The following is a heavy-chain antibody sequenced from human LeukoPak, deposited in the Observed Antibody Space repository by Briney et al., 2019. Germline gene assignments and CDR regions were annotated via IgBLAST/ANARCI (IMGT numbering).Heavy chain of an antibody. D-gene: IGHD3-10*01. CDR1: GFTFSSYS. CDR2: ISSSSSYI. Sequence: PGGSLRLSCAASGFTFSSYSMNWVRQAPGKGLEWVSSISSSSSYIYYADSVKGRFTISRDNAKNSLYLQMNSLRAEDTAMYYCARGGWFGDNNWFDPWGQGTLVTVSS. V-gene: IGHV3-21*06. CDR3: ARGGWFGDNNWFDP. J-gene: IGHJ5*02.